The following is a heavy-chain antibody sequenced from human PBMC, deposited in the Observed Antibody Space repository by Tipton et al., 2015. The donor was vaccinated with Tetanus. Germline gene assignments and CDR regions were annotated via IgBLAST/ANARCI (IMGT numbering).Heavy chain of an antibody. D-gene: IGHD3-22*01. J-gene: IGHJ3*02. CDR3: ARDCRREVWYDSSNAFDI. CDR1: GGTFRNYA. V-gene: IGHV1-69*01. CDR2: IFPLYGTA. Sequence: QSGAEVKRPGSSVRVSCKTSGGTFRNYAISWVRQAPGQGLEWMGGIFPLYGTANYSPNFQGRVTITADESTGTAHMQLSSLTSDDTAVYYCARDCRREVWYDSSNAFDIWGQGTMVTVSS.